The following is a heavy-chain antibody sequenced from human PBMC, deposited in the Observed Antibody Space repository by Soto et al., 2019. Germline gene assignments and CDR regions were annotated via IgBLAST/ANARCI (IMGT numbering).Heavy chain of an antibody. V-gene: IGHV1-69*08. D-gene: IGHD2-15*01. CDR1: GGTFSSYT. CDR2: IIPILGIA. J-gene: IGHJ4*02. CDR3: ARDKDCSGGSCYRFDY. Sequence: QVQLVQSGAEVKKPGSSVKVSCKASGGTFSSYTISWVRQAPGQGLEWMGRIIPILGIANYAQKFQGRVTITADKSTSTAYVELSSLRSEDTAVYYCARDKDCSGGSCYRFDYWGQGTLVTVSS.